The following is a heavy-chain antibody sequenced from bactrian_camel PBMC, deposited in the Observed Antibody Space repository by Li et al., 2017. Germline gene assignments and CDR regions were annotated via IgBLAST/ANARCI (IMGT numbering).Heavy chain of an antibody. CDR3: AAAYCITSLLFRLNRYEYNY. CDR2: IDSDGST. V-gene: IGHV3S26*01. CDR1: GYTYSSYC. J-gene: IGHJ4*01. D-gene: IGHD3*01. Sequence: HVQLVESGGGLVQPGGSLRLSCAASGYTYSSYCMGWFRQAPGKEREGVAAIDSDGSTSYADSVKGRFTISQDNAKNTLYLQMNSLKPEDTAMYYCAAAYCITSLLFRLNRYEYNYWGQGTQVTVS.